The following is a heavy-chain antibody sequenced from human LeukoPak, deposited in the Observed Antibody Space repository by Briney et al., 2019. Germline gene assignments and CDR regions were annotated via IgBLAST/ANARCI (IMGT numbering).Heavy chain of an antibody. CDR3: ARDRSYYYYYGMDV. J-gene: IGHJ6*02. Sequence: PGGSLRLSCAASGFNFSSYGMYWVRQAPGKGLGWVAVLWYDGSNKYYADSVKGRFSISRDNSKNMLFLEMNSLRGEDTGVYYCARDRSYYYYYGMDVWGQGTTVTVSS. CDR2: LWYDGSNK. CDR1: GFNFSSYG. V-gene: IGHV3-33*07.